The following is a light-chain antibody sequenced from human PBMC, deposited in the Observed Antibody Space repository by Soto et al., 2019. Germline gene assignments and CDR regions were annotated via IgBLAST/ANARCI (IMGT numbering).Light chain of an antibody. CDR2: LNSDGSH. CDR1: SGDSSYA. V-gene: IGLV4-69*01. J-gene: IGLJ3*02. CDR3: QTWDTGIRV. Sequence: QLVLTQSPSASASLGASVKLTCTLSSGDSSYAIAWHQQQPEKGPRYLMKLNSDGSHSKGDGIPDRFSGSRSGAERYLTISSLQSEDEADYYCQTWDTGIRVFGGGTQLTVL.